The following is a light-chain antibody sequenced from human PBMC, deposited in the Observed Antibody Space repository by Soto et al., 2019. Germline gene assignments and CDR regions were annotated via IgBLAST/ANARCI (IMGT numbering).Light chain of an antibody. V-gene: IGKV3-15*01. CDR1: QSVGNN. CDR3: QQYGDWPLT. Sequence: EIVLTQSPATRSVSPGERATLSSRVSQSVGNNFAWYQQKPGQAPRLLIFATSTRATGVPARFSGSGSGTEFTLTISSLQSEDFAVYYCQQYGDWPLTFGGGAKVEIE. CDR2: ATS. J-gene: IGKJ4*01.